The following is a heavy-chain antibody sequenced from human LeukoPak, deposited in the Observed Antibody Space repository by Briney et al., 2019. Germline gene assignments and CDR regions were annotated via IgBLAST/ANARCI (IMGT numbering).Heavy chain of an antibody. CDR2: INHSGST. J-gene: IGHJ2*01. V-gene: IGHV4-34*01. CDR1: GGSFSGYY. Sequence: SETLSLTCAVYGGSFSGYYWSWIRQPPGKGLEWIGEINHSGSTNYNPSLKSRVTISVDTSKNQFSLRLNSVTAADTAVYYCARDIAAAGPWYFDLWGRGTLVTVSS. CDR3: ARDIAAAGPWYFDL. D-gene: IGHD6-13*01.